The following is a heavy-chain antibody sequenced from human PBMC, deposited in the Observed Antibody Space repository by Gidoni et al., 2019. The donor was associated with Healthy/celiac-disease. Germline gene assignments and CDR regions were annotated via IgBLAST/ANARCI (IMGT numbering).Heavy chain of an antibody. J-gene: IGHJ3*02. CDR1: GFTVSSNY. V-gene: IGHV3-53*01. Sequence: ELPLVESGGGLIQPGGSLSLSCSASGFTVSSNYMSWVRQAPGKGLVWVSVIYSGGSTYYADSVKGRFTISRDKCKNTLYLQMNSLRDEDTAVYYCARDKDAFDIWGQGTMVTVSS. CDR2: IYSGGST. CDR3: ARDKDAFDI.